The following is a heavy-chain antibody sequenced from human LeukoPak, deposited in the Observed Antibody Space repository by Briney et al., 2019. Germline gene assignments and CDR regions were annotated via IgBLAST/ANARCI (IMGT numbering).Heavy chain of an antibody. CDR2: IIPIFGTA. V-gene: IGHV1-69*01. CDR1: GGTFSSYA. CDR3: ARAADCSGGSRYLNWFDP. D-gene: IGHD2-15*01. J-gene: IGHJ5*02. Sequence: SVKVSCKASGGTFSSYAISWVRQAPGQGLEWMGGIIPIFGTANYAQKFQGRVTITADESTSTAYMELSSLRSEDTAVYYCARAADCSGGSRYLNWFDPWGQGTLVTVSS.